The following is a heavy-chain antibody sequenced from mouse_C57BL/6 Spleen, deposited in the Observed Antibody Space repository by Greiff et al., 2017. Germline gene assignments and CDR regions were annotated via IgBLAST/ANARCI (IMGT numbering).Heavy chain of an antibody. D-gene: IGHD1-1*01. Sequence: VQLQQSGPELVKPGASVKISCKASGYAFSSSWMNWVKQRPGKGLEWLGRIYPGDGDTNYNGKFQGKATLTADKTSSTAYMQLSSLTSEDSAVYICARWHYGSSPFDYWGQGTTLTVSS. CDR1: GYAFSSSW. V-gene: IGHV1-82*01. J-gene: IGHJ2*01. CDR3: ARWHYGSSPFDY. CDR2: IYPGDGDT.